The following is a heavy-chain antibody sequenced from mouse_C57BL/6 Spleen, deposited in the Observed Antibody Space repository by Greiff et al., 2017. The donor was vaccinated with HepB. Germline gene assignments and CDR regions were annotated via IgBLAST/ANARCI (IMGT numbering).Heavy chain of an antibody. CDR2: ISSGGSYT. V-gene: IGHV5-6*01. CDR1: GFTFSSYG. J-gene: IGHJ2*01. Sequence: EVQVVESGGDLVKPGGSLKLSCAASGFTFSSYGMSWVRQTPDKRLEWVATISSGGSYTYYPDSVKGRFTISRDNAKNTLYLQMSSLKSEDTAMYYCARQALLLSLDYWGQGTTLTVSS. D-gene: IGHD1-1*01. CDR3: ARQALLLSLDY.